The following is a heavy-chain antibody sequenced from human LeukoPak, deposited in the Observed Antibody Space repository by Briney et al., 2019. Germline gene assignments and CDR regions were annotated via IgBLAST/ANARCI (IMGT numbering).Heavy chain of an antibody. V-gene: IGHV4-4*07. CDR3: ASHKLAASGTGSVDS. CDR1: GGSIRSRS. D-gene: IGHD6-13*01. J-gene: IGHJ4*02. CDR2: IYASGVT. Sequence: KPSETLSLTCTVSGGSIRSRSWSWIRQPAGKGLEWIGRIYASGVTYYKSSLESRVTMSVVTSKNQFSLKLTSVTAADTAVYYCASHKLAASGTGSVDSWGQGTLVTVSS.